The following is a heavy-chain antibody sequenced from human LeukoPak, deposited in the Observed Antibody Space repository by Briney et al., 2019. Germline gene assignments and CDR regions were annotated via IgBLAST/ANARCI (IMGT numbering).Heavy chain of an antibody. Sequence: GGSLRLSCAASGFTFSSYGMHWVRQAPGKGLEWVAVIWYDGSNKYYADSVKGRFTISRDSSKNTLYLQMNSLRAEDTAVYYCAREVYDSSGYQLKLYAFDIWGQGTMVTVSS. V-gene: IGHV3-33*01. CDR3: AREVYDSSGYQLKLYAFDI. CDR2: IWYDGSNK. CDR1: GFTFSSYG. J-gene: IGHJ3*02. D-gene: IGHD3-22*01.